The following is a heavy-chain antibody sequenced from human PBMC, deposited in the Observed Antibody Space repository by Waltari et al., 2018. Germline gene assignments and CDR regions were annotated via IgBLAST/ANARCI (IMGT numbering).Heavy chain of an antibody. D-gene: IGHD6-13*01. Sequence: QVQLQESAPGLVKPSATLSLPCIVSGGSISGFYWSWIRQPPGKGLEWVGYIFYSGTTNYNPSLKSRVTISIDTSNNQFSLNLRSVTAADTAVYYCARGHSTRWYLDSWGQGTLVSVSS. CDR3: ARGHSTRWYLDS. CDR1: GGSISGFY. V-gene: IGHV4-59*01. J-gene: IGHJ4*02. CDR2: IFYSGTT.